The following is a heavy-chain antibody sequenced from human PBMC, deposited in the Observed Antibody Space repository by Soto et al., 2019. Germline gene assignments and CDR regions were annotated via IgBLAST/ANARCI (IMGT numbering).Heavy chain of an antibody. V-gene: IGHV3-23*01. CDR3: AKGIGSWSGSVYYGMDV. D-gene: IGHD3-3*01. J-gene: IGHJ6*02. CDR1: GFTFSSYA. CDR2: ISGSGGST. Sequence: EVQLLESGGGLVQPGGSLRLSCAASGFTFSSYAMSWVRQAPGKGLEWVSAISGSGGSTYYADSVKGRFTISRDNSKNTLYLQMNSLRAEDTAVYYCAKGIGSWSGSVYYGMDVWGQGTTVTVSS.